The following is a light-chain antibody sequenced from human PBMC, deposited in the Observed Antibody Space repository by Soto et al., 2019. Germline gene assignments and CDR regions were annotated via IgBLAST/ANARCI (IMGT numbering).Light chain of an antibody. CDR2: GAY. J-gene: IGKJ1*01. Sequence: EIVLTQSPGTLSLSPGERATLSCRASQSISSSYFAWYQQKPGQAPRLLIYGAYKRATGIPDRFSGSGSGSDFALPSSRRESEDVAVYYCQEYGSAPAWTFGQGTKVEIK. CDR3: QEYGSAPAWT. V-gene: IGKV3-20*01. CDR1: QSISSSY.